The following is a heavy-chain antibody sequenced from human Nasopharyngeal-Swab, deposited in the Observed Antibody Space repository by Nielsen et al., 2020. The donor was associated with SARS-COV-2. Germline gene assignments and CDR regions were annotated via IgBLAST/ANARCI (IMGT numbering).Heavy chain of an antibody. D-gene: IGHD3-3*01. Sequence: ASVKVSCKDSGYSFRSYCINWVRQAPGQGLEWMGWICVYNADTNYAQKLQGRVSMTTDTSTSTAYMDLRSLRSDDAAVYYCARDIEEWLVVPSLSFDYWGQGTLVTVSS. V-gene: IGHV1-18*01. CDR2: ICVYNADT. CDR3: ARDIEEWLVVPSLSFDY. J-gene: IGHJ4*02. CDR1: GYSFRSYC.